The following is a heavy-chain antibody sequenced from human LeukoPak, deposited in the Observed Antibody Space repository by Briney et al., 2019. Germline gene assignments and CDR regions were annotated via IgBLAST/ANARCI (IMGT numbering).Heavy chain of an antibody. CDR1: GFTIGNYG. J-gene: IGHJ5*02. CDR2: VSYDGSSK. CDR3: AGSYYDTVTGLGEFDP. D-gene: IGHD3-9*01. V-gene: IGHV3-30*03. Sequence: GTSLRLSCVVSGFTIGNYGMHWVRQAPGKGLEWVTIVSYDGSSKYYADSVKGRFTISRDNSKNTLYLQMNSLRAEDTAVYYCAGSYYDTVTGLGEFDPWGQGTLVTVSP.